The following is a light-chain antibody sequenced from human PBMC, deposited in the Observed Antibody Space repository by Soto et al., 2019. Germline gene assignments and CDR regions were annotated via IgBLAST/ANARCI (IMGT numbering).Light chain of an antibody. CDR2: GAS. CDR3: QQYHNWPPQYT. J-gene: IGKJ2*01. V-gene: IGKV3-15*01. Sequence: EIVMTQSPASLSVSPVDGATLSCRASQSVASNVAWYQQKPGQGPRLLIHGASTRAVGVPARFSGSGSGTDFTLTISSLKSEDFAVYYCQQYHNWPPQYTFGQGTKLQIK. CDR1: QSVASN.